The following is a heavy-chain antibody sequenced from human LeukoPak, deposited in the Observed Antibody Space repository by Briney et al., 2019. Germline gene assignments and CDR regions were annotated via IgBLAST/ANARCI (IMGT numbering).Heavy chain of an antibody. D-gene: IGHD3-10*01. V-gene: IGHV3-23*01. J-gene: IGHJ4*02. CDR2: ISGSGGST. CDR1: GFTFSSYA. CDR3: AKDLRGGTMVRGVTVDY. Sequence: GGSLRLSCAASGFTFSSYAMSWVRQAPGEGLEWVSAISGSGGSTYYADSVKGRFTISRDNSKNTLYLQMNSLRAEDTAVYYCAKDLRGGTMVRGVTVDYWGQGTLVTVSS.